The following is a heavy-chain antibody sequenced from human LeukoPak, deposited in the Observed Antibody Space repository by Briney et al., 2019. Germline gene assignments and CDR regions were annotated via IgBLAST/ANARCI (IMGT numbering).Heavy chain of an antibody. CDR1: GYTFTSYG. V-gene: IGHV1-18*01. CDR2: ISAYNGNT. Sequence: ASVKVSCKASGYTFTSYGISWVRQAPGQGLEWMGWISAYNGNTNYAQKLQGRVTMTEDTSTDTAYMELSSLRSEDTAVYYCATVVLKASGSYDYWGQGTLVTVSS. D-gene: IGHD1-26*01. CDR3: ATVVLKASGSYDY. J-gene: IGHJ4*02.